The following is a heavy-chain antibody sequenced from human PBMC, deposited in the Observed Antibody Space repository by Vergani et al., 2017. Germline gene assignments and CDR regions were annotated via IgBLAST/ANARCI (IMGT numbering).Heavy chain of an antibody. D-gene: IGHD6-19*01. CDR3: AGVSPGDNSGWEPFDY. J-gene: IGHJ4*02. CDR2: IIPIFGTA. Sequence: QVQLVQSGAEVKKPGSSVKVSCQASGGTFSSYAISWVRQAPGQGLEWMGGIIPIFGTANYAQKFQGRATITADESTGTAYMELSSLRSEDTAVYYCAGVSPGDNSGWEPFDYWGQGTLVTVSS. V-gene: IGHV1-69*01. CDR1: GGTFSSYA.